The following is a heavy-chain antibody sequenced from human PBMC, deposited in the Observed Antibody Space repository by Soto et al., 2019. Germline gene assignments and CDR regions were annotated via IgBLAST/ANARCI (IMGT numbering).Heavy chain of an antibody. CDR2: TYYRSKWYY. J-gene: IGHJ4*01. D-gene: IGHD1-26*01. CDR3: ARGEQYSGRIFDY. Sequence: SQTLSLTCAITGDSVSSNSAGWSWVRQSPSRGLEWLGRTYYRSKWYYEYAVSVRGRITINPDTSKNQYSLQLNSVTPEDTAVYFCARGEQYSGRIFDYWGQGTTVTVSS. V-gene: IGHV6-1*01. CDR1: GDSVSSNSAG.